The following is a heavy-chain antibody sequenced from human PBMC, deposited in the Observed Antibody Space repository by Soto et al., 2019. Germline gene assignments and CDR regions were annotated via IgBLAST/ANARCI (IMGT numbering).Heavy chain of an antibody. CDR3: ARDHRALAAAGTFRDWFDP. CDR2: IYYSGST. D-gene: IGHD6-13*01. Sequence: PSETLSLTCTVSGGSISSGGYYWSWIRQHPGKGLEWIGYIYYSGSTYYNPSLKSRVTISVDTSKNQFSLKLSSVTAADTAVYYCARDHRALAAAGTFRDWFDPWGQGTLVTVSS. J-gene: IGHJ5*02. CDR1: GGSISSGGYY. V-gene: IGHV4-31*03.